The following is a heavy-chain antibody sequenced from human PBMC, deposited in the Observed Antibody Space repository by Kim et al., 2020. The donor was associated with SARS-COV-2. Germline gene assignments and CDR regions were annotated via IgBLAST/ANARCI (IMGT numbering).Heavy chain of an antibody. D-gene: IGHD5-18*01. J-gene: IGHJ3*02. CDR3: ARDQSTAMADAFDI. CDR1: GFTFSSYS. V-gene: IGHV3-21*01. CDR2: ISSSSSYI. Sequence: GGSLRLSCAASGFTFSSYSMNWVRQAPGKGLEWVSSISSSSSYIYYADSVKGRFTISRDNAKNSLYLQMNSLRAEDTALYYCARDQSTAMADAFDIWGQGTMVTVSS.